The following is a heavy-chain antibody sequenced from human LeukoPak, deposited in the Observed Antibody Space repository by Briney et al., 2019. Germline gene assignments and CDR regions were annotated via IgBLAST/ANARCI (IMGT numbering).Heavy chain of an antibody. CDR3: ASGRVDYDNPQLGY. CDR2: IYYGDTT. Sequence: SETLSLTCTVSGGSIISTIFCWGWIRPSPGKRLEWIATIYYGDTTYYNPSLKSRVTISVDRSKNQFSLQLTSMTAADTAVYYCASGRVDYDNPQLGYWGQGTLVTVSS. CDR1: GGSIISTIFC. D-gene: IGHD4-17*01. V-gene: IGHV4-39*01. J-gene: IGHJ4*02.